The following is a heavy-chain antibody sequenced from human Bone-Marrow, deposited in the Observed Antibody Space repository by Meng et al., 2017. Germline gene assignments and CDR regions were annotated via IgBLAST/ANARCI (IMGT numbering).Heavy chain of an antibody. V-gene: IGHV3-23*01. J-gene: IGHJ4*02. D-gene: IGHD1-1*01. CDR3: AKGHNSNDY. Sequence: ELQLLESGGGLVQPGGSLRLSCAASGFTFNNYAMSWVRQAPGKGLEWVSGISGSGENTYYTDSVKGRFTISRDNSKKSLSLQMNSLRAEDTAIYYCAKGHNSNDYCGQGTLVTVSS. CDR2: ISGSGENT. CDR1: GFTFNNYA.